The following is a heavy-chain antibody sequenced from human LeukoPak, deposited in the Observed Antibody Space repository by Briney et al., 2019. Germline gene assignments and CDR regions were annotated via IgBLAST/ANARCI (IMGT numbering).Heavy chain of an antibody. D-gene: IGHD5-12*01. CDR3: ARDGGLGATTNNWFDP. V-gene: IGHV3-7*03. CDR2: IKQDGSEK. CDR1: GFTFSSYW. Sequence: GSLILSCAASGFTFSSYWMSWVRQAPGKGLEWVANIKQDGSEKYYVDSVKGRFTISRDNAKNSLYLQMNSLRAEDTAVYYCARDGGLGATTNNWFDPWGQGTLVTVSS. J-gene: IGHJ5*02.